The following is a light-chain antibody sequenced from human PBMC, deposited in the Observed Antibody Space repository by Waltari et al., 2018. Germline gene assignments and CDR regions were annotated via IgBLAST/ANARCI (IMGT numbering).Light chain of an antibody. V-gene: IGKV3-20*01. CDR1: QSVSRT. CDR2: GAS. Sequence: VLTQSPGTLSLSPGERATLSCRARQSVSRTLAWYQQKPGQAPRLLIYGASTRATGIPDRFSGSGSGTDFSLTISRLEPEDFAVYYCQHYVRLPGTFGQGTKVEIK. CDR3: QHYVRLPGT. J-gene: IGKJ1*01.